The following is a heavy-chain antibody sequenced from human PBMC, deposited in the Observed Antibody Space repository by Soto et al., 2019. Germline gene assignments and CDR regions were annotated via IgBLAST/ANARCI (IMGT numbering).Heavy chain of an antibody. CDR2: ISWNSGSI. J-gene: IGHJ3*02. CDR1: GFTFDDYA. CDR3: AKDSGSGWSWGDAFDI. D-gene: IGHD6-19*01. V-gene: IGHV3-9*01. Sequence: GGSLRLSCAASGFTFDDYAMHWVRQAPGKGLEWVSGISWNSGSIGYADSVKGRFTISRDNAKNSLYLQMNSLRAEDTALYYCAKDSGSGWSWGDAFDIWGQGTMVTVSS.